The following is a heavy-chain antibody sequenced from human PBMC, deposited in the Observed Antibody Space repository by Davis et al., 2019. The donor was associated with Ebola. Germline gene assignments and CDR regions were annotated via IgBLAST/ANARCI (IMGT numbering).Heavy chain of an antibody. CDR2: IYYSGST. J-gene: IGHJ5*02. CDR3: ARWGGAEFDP. V-gene: IGHV4-31*03. D-gene: IGHD3-16*01. CDR1: GGSISSGGYY. Sequence: MPSETLSLTCTVSGGSISSGGYYWSWIRQHPGKGLEWIGYIYYSGSTYYNPSLKSRVTISVDTSKNQFSLKLSSVTAADTAVYYCARWGGAEFDPWGQGTLVTVSS.